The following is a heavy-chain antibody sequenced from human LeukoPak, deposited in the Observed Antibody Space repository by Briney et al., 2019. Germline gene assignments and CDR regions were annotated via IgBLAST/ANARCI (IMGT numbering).Heavy chain of an antibody. Sequence: PGGSLRLSCAVSGFAFSSYVITCVRQAPGKGLEWVSGISGSGGSTYDADSVKGRFTVSRDNSKSTLYLQLNGLRVEDTAVYYCAKVDRVRAAPGRGRVDSWGQGTLVTVSS. CDR2: ISGSGGST. D-gene: IGHD6-13*01. CDR3: AKVDRVRAAPGRGRVDS. CDR1: GFAFSSYV. J-gene: IGHJ4*02. V-gene: IGHV3-23*01.